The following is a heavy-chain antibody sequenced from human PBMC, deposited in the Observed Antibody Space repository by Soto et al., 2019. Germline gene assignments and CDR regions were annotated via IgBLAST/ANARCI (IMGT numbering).Heavy chain of an antibody. J-gene: IGHJ4*02. CDR2: IWYDGSNK. CDR3: ARDAATTYFDY. CDR1: GFTFSSYG. D-gene: IGHD1-26*01. V-gene: IGHV3-33*01. Sequence: QVQLVESGGGVVQPGRSLRLSCAASGFTFSSYGMHWVRQAPGKGLEWVAVIWYDGSNKYYADSVKGRFTISRDNSKNTLYMQMKSLRAEATAVYYCARDAATTYFDYWGQGTLVTVSS.